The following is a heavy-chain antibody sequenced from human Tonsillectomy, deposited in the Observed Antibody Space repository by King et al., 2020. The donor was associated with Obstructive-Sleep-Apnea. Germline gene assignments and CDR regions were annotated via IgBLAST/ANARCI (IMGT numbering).Heavy chain of an antibody. CDR2: IYPGDSDT. V-gene: IGHV5-51*03. D-gene: IGHD4-17*01. J-gene: IGHJ3*01. CDR3: ATPPGTTVTIQGL. Sequence: PGGARGVSWGGSGGTWSNYGSGWVRQAPGKGLEWMGLIYPGDSDTRYSPSIQGRVTITADKSISTAYLQWSSLKPSDTGMYYCATPPGTTVTIQGLWGQGTMVTVSS. CDR1: GGTWSNYG.